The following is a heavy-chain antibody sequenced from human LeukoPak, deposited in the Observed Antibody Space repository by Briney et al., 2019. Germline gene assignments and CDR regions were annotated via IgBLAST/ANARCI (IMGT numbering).Heavy chain of an antibody. V-gene: IGHV3-74*01. D-gene: IGHD1-26*01. CDR1: GFTFISYW. CDR3: ARGYSGTYRIDY. Sequence: GGSRRLSCAASGFTFISYWMHWVRQAPGKGLVWVSRINSDGSSTSYADSVKGRFTISRDNAKNTLYLQMNSLRAEDTAVYYCARGYSGTYRIDYWGQGTLVTVSS. CDR2: INSDGSST. J-gene: IGHJ4*02.